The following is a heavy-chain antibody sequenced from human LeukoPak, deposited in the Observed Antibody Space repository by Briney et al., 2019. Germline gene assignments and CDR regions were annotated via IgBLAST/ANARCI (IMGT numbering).Heavy chain of an antibody. V-gene: IGHV1-2*02. CDR1: GYTFIGYY. D-gene: IGHD3-22*01. Sequence: ASVKVSCKASGYTFIGYYMQWVRQAPGQGPEWMGWINPDSGVTNYAQKFQGRVTMTRDTSISTAYMEVSRLRSDDTAVYYRARDPSGDSSGYPFDHWGQGTLVTVSS. CDR3: ARDPSGDSSGYPFDH. CDR2: INPDSGVT. J-gene: IGHJ4*02.